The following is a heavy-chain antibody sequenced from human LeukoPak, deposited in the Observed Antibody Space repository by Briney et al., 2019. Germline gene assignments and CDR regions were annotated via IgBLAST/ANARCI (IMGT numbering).Heavy chain of an antibody. D-gene: IGHD1-7*01. CDR1: GGSFSGYY. V-gene: IGHV4-34*01. CDR3: ARDPTGTRVDWFDP. J-gene: IGHJ5*02. CDR2: INHSGST. Sequence: SETLSLTCAVYGGSFSGYYWSWIRQPPGKGLEWIGEINHSGSTNYNPSLKSRVTISVDTSKNQFSLKLSSVTAADTAVYYCARDPTGTRVDWFDPWGQGTLVTVSS.